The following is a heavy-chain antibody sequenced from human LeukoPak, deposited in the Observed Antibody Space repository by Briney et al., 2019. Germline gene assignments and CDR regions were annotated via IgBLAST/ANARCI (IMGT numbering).Heavy chain of an antibody. V-gene: IGHV3-74*01. CDR1: GFTFSSYW. Sequence: GGSLRLSCAASGFTFSSYWMHWVRQAPGKGLVWVSRINSDGSSTSYADSVKGRFTISRDNAKNTLYLQMNSLRAEDTAVYYCARGKISDIVVVPAAMRRTETGGGWFDPWGQGTLVTVSS. CDR2: INSDGSST. CDR3: ARGKISDIVVVPAAMRRTETGGGWFDP. J-gene: IGHJ5*02. D-gene: IGHD2-2*01.